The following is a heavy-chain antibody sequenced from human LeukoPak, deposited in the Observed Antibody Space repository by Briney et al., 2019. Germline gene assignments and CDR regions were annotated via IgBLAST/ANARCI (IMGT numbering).Heavy chain of an antibody. CDR1: GLTFSRHA. CDR2: IAASGGST. CDR3: ARGGGTSDY. D-gene: IGHD1-1*01. V-gene: IGHV3-23*01. Sequence: GGSLRLSCVASGLTFSRHAMTWVRQTPGKGLEWVSGIAASGGSTYYTDSVKGRFTISRDNSKSTLYLEMDNLRVEDTAFYYCARGGGTSDYWGQGTLVTVSS. J-gene: IGHJ4*02.